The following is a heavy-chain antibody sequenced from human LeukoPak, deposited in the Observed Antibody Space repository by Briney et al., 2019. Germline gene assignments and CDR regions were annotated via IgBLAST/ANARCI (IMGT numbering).Heavy chain of an antibody. Sequence: ASVKVSCKASGYTFTSYGISWVRQAPGQGLEWMGWISAYNGNTNYAQKLQGRVTMTTDTSTSTAYMELRSLRSDDTAVYYCARNWILWFGEFPSLDAFDIWGQGTMVTVSS. J-gene: IGHJ3*02. CDR3: ARNWILWFGEFPSLDAFDI. V-gene: IGHV1-18*01. CDR2: ISAYNGNT. CDR1: GYTFTSYG. D-gene: IGHD3-10*01.